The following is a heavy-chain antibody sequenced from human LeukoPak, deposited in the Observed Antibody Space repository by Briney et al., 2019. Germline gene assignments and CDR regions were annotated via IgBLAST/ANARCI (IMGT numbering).Heavy chain of an antibody. V-gene: IGHV1-2*02. Sequence: GASVKVSCKASGYTFTGYYMHWVRQAPGQGLEWMGWINPNSGGPNYAQKFQGRVTMTRDTSISTAYMELSRLRSDDTAVYYCARVGYYYDSSGRGAFDIWGQGTMVTVSS. D-gene: IGHD3-22*01. J-gene: IGHJ3*02. CDR3: ARVGYYYDSSGRGAFDI. CDR1: GYTFTGYY. CDR2: INPNSGGP.